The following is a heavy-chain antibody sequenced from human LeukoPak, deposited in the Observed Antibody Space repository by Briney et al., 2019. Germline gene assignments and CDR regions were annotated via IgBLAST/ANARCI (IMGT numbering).Heavy chain of an antibody. CDR2: INPNSGGT. CDR3: ARDLETVTTRGVGATYYYYYMDV. J-gene: IGHJ6*03. CDR1: GYTFTDYY. Sequence: GASVKVSCKASGYTFTDYYMHWVRQAPGQGLQWMGWINPNSGGTDYAQKFQGRVTMTRDTSISTAYMELSRLRSDDTAVYYCARDLETVTTRGVGATYYYYYMDVWGKGTTVTISS. D-gene: IGHD1-26*01. V-gene: IGHV1-2*02.